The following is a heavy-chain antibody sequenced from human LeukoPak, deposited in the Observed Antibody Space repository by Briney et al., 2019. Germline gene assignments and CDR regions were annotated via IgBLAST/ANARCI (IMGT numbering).Heavy chain of an antibody. CDR3: AKVTVGATTNYYFDY. CDR1: GFTFSSYG. Sequence: GRSLRLSCAASGFTFSSYGMHWVRQAPGKGLEWVAVISYDGSNKYYADSVKGRFTISRDNSKNTLYLQMNSLRAEDTAVYYCAKVTVGATTNYYFDYWGQGTLVTVSS. D-gene: IGHD1-26*01. J-gene: IGHJ4*02. V-gene: IGHV3-30*18. CDR2: ISYDGSNK.